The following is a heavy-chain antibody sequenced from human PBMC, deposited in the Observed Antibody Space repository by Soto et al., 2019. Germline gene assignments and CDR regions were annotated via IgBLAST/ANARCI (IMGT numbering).Heavy chain of an antibody. J-gene: IGHJ4*02. V-gene: IGHV4-31*03. CDR2: IYYSGST. CDR3: ARGRPWRY. D-gene: IGHD5-12*01. CDR1: GGSISSGAYY. Sequence: QVQLQESGPGLVKPSQTLSLTCTVSGGSISSGAYYWSWIRQHPGKGLEWIGYIYYSGSTYYKSSLKSRLTVSVDTSQNQFSLKLSSVTAADTAVYYCARGRPWRYWGQGTLVTVSS.